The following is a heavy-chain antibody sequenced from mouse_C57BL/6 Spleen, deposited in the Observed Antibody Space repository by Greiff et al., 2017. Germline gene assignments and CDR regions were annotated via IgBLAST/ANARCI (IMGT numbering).Heavy chain of an antibody. CDR1: GYTFTDYE. Sequence: VQLQQSGAELVRPGASVTLSCKASGYTFTDYEMHWVKQTPVHGLEWIGAIDPETGGTAYNQKFKGKAILTADKSSSTAYMELRSLTSEDSAVYYCTRSYYGSNWYFDVWGTGTTGTVSA. CDR3: TRSYYGSNWYFDV. J-gene: IGHJ1*03. CDR2: IDPETGGT. D-gene: IGHD1-1*01. V-gene: IGHV1-15*01.